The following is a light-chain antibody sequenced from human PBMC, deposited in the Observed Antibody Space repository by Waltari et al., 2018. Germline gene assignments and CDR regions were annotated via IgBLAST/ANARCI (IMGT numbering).Light chain of an antibody. CDR1: SSNIGAGYD. V-gene: IGLV1-40*01. Sequence: QSVLTQPPSVSGAPGQRVTISCTGSSSNIGAGYDVHWYQKLPGTAPKLLFYDNTNRPSGVPDRFYGSKSGTSASLAITGLQAEDEADYYCQSYDSSLSGFYVFGTGTRVTVL. J-gene: IGLJ1*01. CDR2: DNT. CDR3: QSYDSSLSGFYV.